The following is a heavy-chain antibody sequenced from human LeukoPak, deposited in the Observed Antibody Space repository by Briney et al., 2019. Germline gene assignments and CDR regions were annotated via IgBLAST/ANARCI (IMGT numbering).Heavy chain of an antibody. D-gene: IGHD1-26*01. J-gene: IGHJ4*02. CDR2: INPSGGST. CDR1: GYTFTSYY. Sequence: ASVKVSCKASGYTFTSYYMHWVRQAPGQGLEWMGIINPSGGSTSYAQKFQGRVTMTRDTSTSTVYMELSSLRSEDTAVYYCARDVGTIVGATWSFDYWGQGTLVTVSS. V-gene: IGHV1-46*01. CDR3: ARDVGTIVGATWSFDY.